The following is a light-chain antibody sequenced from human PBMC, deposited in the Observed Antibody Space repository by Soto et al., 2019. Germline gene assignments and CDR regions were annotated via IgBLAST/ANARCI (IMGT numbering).Light chain of an antibody. J-gene: IGKJ1*01. CDR1: QSLLHSDGKTY. V-gene: IGKV2D-29*01. CDR2: EVS. Sequence: IVMTQTPLSLSVAPGQPASISCKSSQSLLHSDGKTYLYWYLQKPGQPPQVLIYEVSNRLYGVPDRFTGSGSGTDFTLKVSRVEAEDVGVYYCMQGKEVPWTFGQGTKVEIK. CDR3: MQGKEVPWT.